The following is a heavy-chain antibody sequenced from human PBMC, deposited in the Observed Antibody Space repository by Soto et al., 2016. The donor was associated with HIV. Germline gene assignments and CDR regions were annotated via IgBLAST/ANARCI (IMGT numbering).Heavy chain of an antibody. D-gene: IGHD3-9*01. CDR1: GYTFSDYY. V-gene: IGHV1-2*02. Sequence: QVQLVQSGAEVKKPGASVKVSCKASGYTFSDYYVVWVRQAPGQGLEWMGWINPKNGGTSYPQKFQGRVTMTRDTSISTAYMEISGLTSDDMAVYYCARRSVRLFDWAPRGYFDYWGQGMMVTVSS. CDR2: INPKNGGT. CDR3: ARRSVRLFDWAPRGYFDY. J-gene: IGHJ4*02.